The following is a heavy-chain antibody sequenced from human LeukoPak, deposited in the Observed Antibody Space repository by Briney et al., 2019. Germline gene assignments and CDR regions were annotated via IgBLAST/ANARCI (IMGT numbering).Heavy chain of an antibody. CDR1: GFTFDDYA. CDR2: ISWNSGSI. Sequence: GGSLRLSCAASGFTFDDYAMHWVRQAPGKGLEWVSGISWNSGSIGYADSVKGRFTISRDNAKNSLYPQMNSLRAEDTALYYCAKDKSPGFSQTYGMDVWGQGTTVTVSS. J-gene: IGHJ6*02. CDR3: AKDKSPGFSQTYGMDV. D-gene: IGHD6-25*01. V-gene: IGHV3-9*01.